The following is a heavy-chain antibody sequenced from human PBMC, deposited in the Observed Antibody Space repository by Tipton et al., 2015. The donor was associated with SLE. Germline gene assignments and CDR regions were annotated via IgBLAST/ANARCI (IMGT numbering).Heavy chain of an antibody. CDR1: GFTFSSQA. V-gene: IGHV3-23*01. D-gene: IGHD2-21*01. CDR3: ARDHRGGDSISFSYFDY. J-gene: IGHJ4*02. CDR2: ISSSGSST. Sequence: SLRLSCTASGFTFSSQAMSWVRQAPGKGLEWVSRISSSGSSTSYADSVKGRFTISRDNSKNTLYLQMSSLTSDDTAVYYCARDHRGGDSISFSYFDYWGQGALVTISS.